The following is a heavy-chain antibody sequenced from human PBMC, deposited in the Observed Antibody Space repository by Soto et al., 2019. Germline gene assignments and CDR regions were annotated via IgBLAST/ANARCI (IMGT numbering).Heavy chain of an antibody. CDR1: GGSISDDY. CDR3: ATEARGVISCMDV. V-gene: IGHV4-59*01. CDR2: ISHSGST. J-gene: IGHJ6*02. Sequence: SETLSLTCTVSGGSISDDYWRWIRQPPGKGLEWIGHISHSGSTTDNPSLKSRVTISVDTSQRQFSLKLSPVTAADTAVYYCATEARGVISCMDVWGQGTTVTVSS. D-gene: IGHD3-10*01.